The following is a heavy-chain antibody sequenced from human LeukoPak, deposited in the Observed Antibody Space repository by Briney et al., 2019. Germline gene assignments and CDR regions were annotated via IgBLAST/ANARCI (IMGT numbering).Heavy chain of an antibody. D-gene: IGHD3-10*01. CDR1: GGSISSSSYY. J-gene: IGHJ5*02. CDR3: ARDHNQYYYGSGVSGGWSDP. CDR2: IYYSGST. V-gene: IGHV4-39*07. Sequence: SETLSLTCIVSGGSISSSSYYWGWIRQPPGKGLEWIGSIYYSGSTHYNPSLKSRVTISVDMSKNQFSLKLSSVTAADTAVYYCARDHNQYYYGSGVSGGWSDPWGQGTLVTVSS.